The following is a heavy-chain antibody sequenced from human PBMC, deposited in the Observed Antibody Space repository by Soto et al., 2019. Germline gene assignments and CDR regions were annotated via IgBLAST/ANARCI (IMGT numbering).Heavy chain of an antibody. CDR2: ISSSSSYI. V-gene: IGHV3-21*01. CDR1: GFTFSSYS. D-gene: IGHD2-2*01. Sequence: EVQLVESGGGLVKPGGSLRLSCAASGFTFSSYSMNWVRQAPGKGLEWVSSISSSSSYIYYADSVKGRFTISRDNAKNSLYLQMNSLRAEDTAVYYCAREGGEYQLLHPHYWFDPWGQGTLVTV. CDR3: AREGGEYQLLHPHYWFDP. J-gene: IGHJ5*02.